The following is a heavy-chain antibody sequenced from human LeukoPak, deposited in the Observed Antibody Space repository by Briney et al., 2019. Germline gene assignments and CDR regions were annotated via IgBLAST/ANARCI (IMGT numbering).Heavy chain of an antibody. J-gene: IGHJ4*02. Sequence: KPSETLSLTCAVYGGSFSDYYWSWIRQPPGKGLEWIGEVNHSGSTNYKPSLKSRVTISVDTSKNQFSLKLSSVTAADTAVYYCARINMITFGGVDWGQGTLVTVSS. V-gene: IGHV4-34*01. CDR3: ARINMITFGGVD. D-gene: IGHD3-16*01. CDR2: VNHSGST. CDR1: GGSFSDYY.